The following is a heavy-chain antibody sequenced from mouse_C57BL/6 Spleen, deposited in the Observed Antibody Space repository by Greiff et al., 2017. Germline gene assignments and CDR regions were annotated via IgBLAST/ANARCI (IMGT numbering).Heavy chain of an antibody. CDR2: ISSGGSYT. Sequence: EVQLVESGGDLVKPGGSLKLSCAASGFTFSSYGMSWVRQTPDKRLEWVATISSGGSYTYYPDSVKGRFTISRDNAKNTLYLQMSSLKSEDTAMYYCASYGNYEFFYAMDYWGQGTSVTVSS. D-gene: IGHD2-1*01. CDR3: ASYGNYEFFYAMDY. V-gene: IGHV5-6*01. CDR1: GFTFSSYG. J-gene: IGHJ4*01.